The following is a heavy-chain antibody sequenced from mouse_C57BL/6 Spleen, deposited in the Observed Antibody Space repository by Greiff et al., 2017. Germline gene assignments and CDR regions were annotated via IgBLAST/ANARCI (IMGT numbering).Heavy chain of an antibody. Sequence: VQLVESGPGLVAPSQSLSITCTVSGFSLTSYGVDWVRQSPGKGLEWLGVIWGVGSTNSNSALKSRLSISKDNSKSQVFLKMNSLQTDDTAMYYCASSLRGAMDYWGQGTSVTVSS. J-gene: IGHJ4*01. V-gene: IGHV2-6*01. CDR3: ASSLRGAMDY. CDR1: GFSLTSYG. D-gene: IGHD1-2*01. CDR2: IWGVGST.